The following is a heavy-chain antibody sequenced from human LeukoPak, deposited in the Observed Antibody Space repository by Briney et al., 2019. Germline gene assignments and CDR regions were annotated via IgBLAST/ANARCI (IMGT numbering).Heavy chain of an antibody. CDR2: IYYSGSS. D-gene: IGHD3-10*01. CDR1: GGSISGYH. Sequence: SETLSLTCNVSGGSISGYHWSWIRQPPGKGLEWLGYIYYSGSSNYNPPLKSRVTMSADTSKNQFSLKLSSVTAADTAVYYCARAAMVRGVWYFDYWGQGTLVTVSS. J-gene: IGHJ4*02. V-gene: IGHV4-59*01. CDR3: ARAAMVRGVWYFDY.